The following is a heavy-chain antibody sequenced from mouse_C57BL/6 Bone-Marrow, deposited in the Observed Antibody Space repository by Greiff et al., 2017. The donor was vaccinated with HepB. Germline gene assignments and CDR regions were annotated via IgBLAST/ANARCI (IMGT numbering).Heavy chain of an antibody. CDR1: GYTFTSYW. J-gene: IGHJ1*03. V-gene: IGHV1-55*01. Sequence: QVQLQQPGAELVKPGASVKMSCKASGYTFTSYWITWVKQRPGQGLEWIGDIYPGSGSTNYNDKFKSKATLTIDTSSSTAYKQLSSLTSEDSAVYYCARKRTTVVEGYFDVWGTGTTVTVSS. CDR3: ARKRTTVVEGYFDV. D-gene: IGHD1-1*01. CDR2: IYPGSGST.